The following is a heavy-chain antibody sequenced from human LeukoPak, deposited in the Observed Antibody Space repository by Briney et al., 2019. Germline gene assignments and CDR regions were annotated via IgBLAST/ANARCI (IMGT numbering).Heavy chain of an antibody. Sequence: GASVKVSCKASGYTFTSYDINWVRQATGQGLXXXXWMNPNSGNTGYAQKFQGRVTMTRNTSISTAYMELSSLRSEDTAVYYCARAGYDSSGYWFDPWGQGTLVTVSS. CDR1: GYTFTSYD. CDR3: ARAGYDSSGYWFDP. V-gene: IGHV1-8*01. D-gene: IGHD3-22*01. J-gene: IGHJ5*02. CDR2: MNPNSGNT.